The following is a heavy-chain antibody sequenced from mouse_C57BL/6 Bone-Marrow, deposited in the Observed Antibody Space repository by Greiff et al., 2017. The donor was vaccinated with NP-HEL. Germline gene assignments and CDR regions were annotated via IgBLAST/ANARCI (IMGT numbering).Heavy chain of an antibody. J-gene: IGHJ3*01. D-gene: IGHD2-1*01. CDR3: ARERGKSLAY. CDR1: GYTFTSYW. Sequence: VQLQQPGAELVMPGASVKLSCKASGYTFTSYWMHWVKQRPGQGLEWIGEIDPSDSYTNYNQKFKGKSTLTVDKSSSTAYMQLSSLTSEDSAVYYCARERGKSLAYWGQGTLVTVSA. V-gene: IGHV1-69*01. CDR2: IDPSDSYT.